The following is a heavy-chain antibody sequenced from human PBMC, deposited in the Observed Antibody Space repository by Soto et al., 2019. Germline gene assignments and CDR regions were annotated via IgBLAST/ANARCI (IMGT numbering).Heavy chain of an antibody. CDR3: VRDGTKTLRDWFDP. V-gene: IGHV4-4*07. Sequence: SETLSLTCTVSGASISGYYWSWIRKSAGKGLEWIGRIYATGTTDYNPSLKSRVMMSVDTSKKQFSLRLRSVTAADTAVYYCVRDGTKTLRDWFDPWGQGISVTVPQ. CDR1: GASISGYY. D-gene: IGHD1-1*01. J-gene: IGHJ5*02. CDR2: IYATGTT.